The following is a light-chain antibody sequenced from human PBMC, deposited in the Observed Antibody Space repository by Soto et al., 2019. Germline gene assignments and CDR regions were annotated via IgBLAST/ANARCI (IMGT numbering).Light chain of an antibody. CDR1: RSGSNSY. J-gene: IGKJ5*01. CDR2: GAS. V-gene: IGKV3-20*01. Sequence: TLPYPPEKKATLSCRARRSGSNSYLAWYQQKPGQAPRLLMYGASNRATGIPDRFSGSGSETDFTLTISRLEPEDFAVYYCQQYSTTRITFGEGTRLEIK. CDR3: QQYSTTRIT.